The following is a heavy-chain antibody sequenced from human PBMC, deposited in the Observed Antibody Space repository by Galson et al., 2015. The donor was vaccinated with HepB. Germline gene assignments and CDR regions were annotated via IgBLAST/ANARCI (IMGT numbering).Heavy chain of an antibody. CDR3: ARSASTYSWYRGKCLDY. CDR2: ISAYNGNT. J-gene: IGHJ4*02. V-gene: IGHV1-18*01. Sequence: SVKVSCKASGYTFTSYGISWVRQAPGQGLEWMGWISAYNGNTNYAQKLQGRVTMTTDTSTSTAYMELRSLRSDDTAVYYCARSASTYSWYRGKCLDYWGQGTLVTVSS. CDR1: GYTFTSYG. D-gene: IGHD6-13*01.